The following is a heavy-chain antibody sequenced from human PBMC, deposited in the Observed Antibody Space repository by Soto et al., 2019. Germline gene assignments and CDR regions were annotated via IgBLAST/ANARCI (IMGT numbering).Heavy chain of an antibody. CDR3: AKTNIAAYWFDP. J-gene: IGHJ5*02. CDR2: ISGSGGST. Sequence: HPGGSLRLSCAASGFTFSSYAMSWVRQAPGKGLEWVSAISGSGGSTYYADSVKGRFTISRDNSKNTLYLQMNSLRAEDTAVYYCAKTNIAAYWFDPWGQGTLVTVSS. V-gene: IGHV3-23*01. D-gene: IGHD6-6*01. CDR1: GFTFSSYA.